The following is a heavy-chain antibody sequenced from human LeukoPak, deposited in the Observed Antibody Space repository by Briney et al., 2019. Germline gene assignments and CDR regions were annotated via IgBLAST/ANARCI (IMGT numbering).Heavy chain of an antibody. Sequence: SETLSLTCAVYGGSFSGYYWSWIRQPPGKGLEWIGEINHSGSTSYNPSLKSRVTISVDTSKNQFSLKLSSVTAADTAVYYCARGSWYYDYVWGSYRRSYYFDYWGQGTLVTVSS. CDR1: GGSFSGYY. CDR3: ARGSWYYDYVWGSYRRSYYFDY. V-gene: IGHV4-34*01. CDR2: INHSGST. J-gene: IGHJ4*02. D-gene: IGHD3-16*02.